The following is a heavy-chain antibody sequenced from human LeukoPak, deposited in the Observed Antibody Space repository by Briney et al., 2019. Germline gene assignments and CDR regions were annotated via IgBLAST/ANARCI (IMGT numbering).Heavy chain of an antibody. V-gene: IGHV4-39*01. D-gene: IGHD6-19*01. J-gene: IGHJ4*02. Sequence: SETLSLTCTVSGGSISSSRDYWAWLRQPPGKGLEWIANIYYSGSTYYNPSLKSRVTISVDTSKNQFSLKLSSVTAADTAVYYCARRGVGIAVAGNFDYWGQGTLVTVSS. CDR3: ARRGVGIAVAGNFDY. CDR1: GGSISSSRDY. CDR2: IYYSGST.